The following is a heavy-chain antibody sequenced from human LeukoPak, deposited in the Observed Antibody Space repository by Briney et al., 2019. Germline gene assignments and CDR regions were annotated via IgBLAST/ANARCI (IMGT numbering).Heavy chain of an antibody. CDR3: ARDSVRGRPLVAFDI. D-gene: IGHD6-6*01. CDR2: IKYDGSEK. V-gene: IGHV3-7*01. Sequence: GGSLRLSCAASGFTFSTYWMNCVRQATGKGLEWVANIKYDGSEKYYVDSVKGRFTISRVNAENSLHLQTNSLRAEDTAVYYCARDSVRGRPLVAFDIWGQGTMVTVSS. J-gene: IGHJ3*02. CDR1: GFTFSTYW.